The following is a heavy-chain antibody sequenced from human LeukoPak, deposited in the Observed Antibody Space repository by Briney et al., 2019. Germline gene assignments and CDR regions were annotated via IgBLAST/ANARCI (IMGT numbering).Heavy chain of an antibody. CDR2: ISGSGGST. CDR1: GFTFSSYA. V-gene: IGHV3-23*01. J-gene: IGHJ5*02. Sequence: GGSLRLSCAASGFTFSSYAMTWVRQAPGKGLDWVSSISGSGGSTYYADSVKGRFTISRDNAKNSLYLQMNSLRAEDTAIYYCARGGSKRFDPWGQGTLVTVSS. D-gene: IGHD3-16*01. CDR3: ARGGSKRFDP.